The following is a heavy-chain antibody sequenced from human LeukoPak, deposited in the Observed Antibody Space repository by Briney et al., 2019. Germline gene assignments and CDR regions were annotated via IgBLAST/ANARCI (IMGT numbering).Heavy chain of an antibody. CDR2: MNPNSGNA. V-gene: IGHV1-8*01. CDR1: GYTFSSYD. CDR3: ATGLVGFDY. D-gene: IGHD2-21*01. J-gene: IGHJ4*02. Sequence: ASVKVSCKASGYTFSSYDINWVRQATGQGLEWMGWMNPNSGNAGYAQKFLDKVTMTRNTSISTAYMELSSLRSEDTAVYYCATGLVGFDYWGQGTLVTVSS.